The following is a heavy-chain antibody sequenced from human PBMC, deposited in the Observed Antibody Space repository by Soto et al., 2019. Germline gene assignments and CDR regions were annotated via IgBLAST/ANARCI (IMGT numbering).Heavy chain of an antibody. CDR1: GFTFSSYG. CDR3: VGVCGGDCYHYGPY. CDR2: ISYDGSNK. J-gene: IGHJ4*02. D-gene: IGHD2-21*02. V-gene: IGHV3-30*03. Sequence: QVQLVESGGGVVQPGRSLRLSCAASGFTFSSYGMHWVRQAPGKGLEWVAVISYDGSNKYYADSVKGRFTISRDNSKNTLYLQMNSLRAEDTAVYYCVGVCGGDCYHYGPYWGQGTLVTVSS.